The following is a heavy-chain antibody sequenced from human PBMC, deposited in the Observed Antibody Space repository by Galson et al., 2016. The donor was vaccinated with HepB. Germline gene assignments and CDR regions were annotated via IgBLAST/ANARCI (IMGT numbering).Heavy chain of an antibody. CDR1: GGSISSSNW. Sequence: SETLSLTCDVYGGSISSSNWWTWVRQPPGKGLEWIGEIYHSGSTNYNPSLKSRVTISIDKSKNHFSLKLSSVTAADTAVYYCARWLNGHNTYNLDHWGQGTLVTVSS. CDR3: ARWLNGHNTYNLDH. CDR2: IYHSGST. D-gene: IGHD1-14*01. V-gene: IGHV4-4*02. J-gene: IGHJ4*02.